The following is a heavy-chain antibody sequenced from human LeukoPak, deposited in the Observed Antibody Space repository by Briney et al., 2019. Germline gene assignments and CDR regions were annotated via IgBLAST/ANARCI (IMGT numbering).Heavy chain of an antibody. J-gene: IGHJ4*02. Sequence: PGGSLRLSCAASGFTFSSYSMNWVRQAPGKGLEWVSYISSSSSTIYYADSVKGRFTTSRDNAKNSLYLQMNSLRAEDTAVYYCARDQYYYDSSGYLPDYWGQGTLVTVSS. D-gene: IGHD3-22*01. CDR2: ISSSSSTI. V-gene: IGHV3-48*01. CDR3: ARDQYYYDSSGYLPDY. CDR1: GFTFSSYS.